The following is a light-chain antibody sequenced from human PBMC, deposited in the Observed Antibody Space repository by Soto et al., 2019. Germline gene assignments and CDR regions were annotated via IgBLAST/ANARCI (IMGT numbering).Light chain of an antibody. CDR2: EVT. CDR3: SSYAASNNFYFV. Sequence: QSALTQPPSASGSPGQSVTISCTGTSSDVGGYNYVSWYQQYPCRAPKLMIYEVTKRPSGVPDRFSGSKSGNTASLTVYGLQAEDEADYSCSSYAASNNFYFVFGGGTKLAVL. CDR1: SSDVGGYNY. V-gene: IGLV2-8*01. J-gene: IGLJ3*02.